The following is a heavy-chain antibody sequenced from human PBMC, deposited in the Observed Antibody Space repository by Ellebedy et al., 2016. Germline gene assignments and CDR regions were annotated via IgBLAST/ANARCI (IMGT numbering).Heavy chain of an antibody. CDR2: IIPILGIA. CDR1: GGTFSSYA. Sequence: ASVKVSCKASGGTFSSYAISWVRQAPGQGLEWMGRIIPILGIANYAQKFQGRVTITADKSTSTAYMELSSLRSEDTAVYYCAGETGIAGEYYYYGMDVWGQGTTVTVSS. J-gene: IGHJ6*02. V-gene: IGHV1-69*04. CDR3: AGETGIAGEYYYYGMDV. D-gene: IGHD6-13*01.